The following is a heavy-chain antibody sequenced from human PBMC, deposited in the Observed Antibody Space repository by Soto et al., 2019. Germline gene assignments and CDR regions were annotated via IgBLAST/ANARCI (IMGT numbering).Heavy chain of an antibody. CDR3: AKDLGHSNDMDV. CDR2: ISYDGSNK. CDR1: GFTFSVYV. V-gene: IGHV3-30*18. D-gene: IGHD5-18*01. Sequence: QVQLVESGGGVVQPGRSLRLSCAASGFTFSVYVMYWVRQAPGKGLEWVALISYDGSNKYYADSVKGRFTISRDNSKNTLYLQMNSLRAEDTAVYYWAKDLGHSNDMDVWGQGTTVTVSS. J-gene: IGHJ6*02.